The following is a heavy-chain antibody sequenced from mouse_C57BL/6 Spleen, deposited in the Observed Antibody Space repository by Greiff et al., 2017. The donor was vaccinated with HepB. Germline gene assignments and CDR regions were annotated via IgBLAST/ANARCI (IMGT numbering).Heavy chain of an antibody. CDR1: GYTFTSYW. CDR2: INPSSGYT. Sequence: VQLQESGAELAKPGASVKLSCKASGYTFTSYWMHWVKQRPGQGLEWIGYINPSSGYTKYNQKFKDKATLTADKSSSTAYMQLSSLTYEDSAVYYCARSVGYYGSSYEDYAMDYWGQGTSVTVSS. V-gene: IGHV1-7*01. CDR3: ARSVGYYGSSYEDYAMDY. D-gene: IGHD1-1*01. J-gene: IGHJ4*01.